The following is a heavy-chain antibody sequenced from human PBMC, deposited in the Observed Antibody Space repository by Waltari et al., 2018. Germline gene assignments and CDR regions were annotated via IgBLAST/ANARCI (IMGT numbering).Heavy chain of an antibody. CDR1: GGSFSGYY. D-gene: IGHD2-15*01. J-gene: IGHJ5*02. CDR2: INHSGST. V-gene: IGHV4-34*01. CDR3: ARRSSGGLCCSGGSCYSRWFDP. Sequence: QVQLQQWGAGLLKPSETLSLACAVYGGSFSGYYWSWIRQPPGKGLEWIGEINHSGSTNYNPSLKSRVTISVDTSKNQFSLKLSSVTAADTAVYYCARRSSGGLCCSGGSCYSRWFDPWGQGTLVTVSS.